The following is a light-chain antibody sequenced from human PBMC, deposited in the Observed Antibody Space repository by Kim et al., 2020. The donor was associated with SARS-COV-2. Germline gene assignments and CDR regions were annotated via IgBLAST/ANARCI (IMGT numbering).Light chain of an antibody. CDR3: GTWDSSLSVWV. CDR1: SSNIGNNY. J-gene: IGLJ3*02. Sequence: GQMVTISCSGSSSNIGNNYVYWCQQLPGAAPKLLIYDNNKRPSGIPDRFSGSKSGTSATLGITGLQTGDEADYYCGTWDSSLSVWVFGGGTQLTVL. V-gene: IGLV1-51*01. CDR2: DNN.